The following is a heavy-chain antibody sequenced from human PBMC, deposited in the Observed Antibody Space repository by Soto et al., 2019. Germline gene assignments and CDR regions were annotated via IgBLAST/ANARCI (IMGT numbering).Heavy chain of an antibody. CDR2: ISYDGGSK. Sequence: QVQLVESGGGVVQPGRSLRLSCAASGFTFSSYGMHWVRQAPGKGLEWVAVISYDGGSKYYADSVKGRLTISRDNPKNTLYLQMNSLSAEDTAVYYCAKDGKAGYGMDVWGQGTTVTVSS. CDR3: AKDGKAGYGMDV. CDR1: GFTFSSYG. D-gene: IGHD1-26*01. J-gene: IGHJ6*02. V-gene: IGHV3-30*18.